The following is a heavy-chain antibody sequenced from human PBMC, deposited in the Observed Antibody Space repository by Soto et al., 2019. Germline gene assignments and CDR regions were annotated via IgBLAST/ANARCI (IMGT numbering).Heavy chain of an antibody. CDR3: ARGGYYHSNTDWFDP. J-gene: IGHJ5*02. Sequence: PSETLSLTCAVYGGSFSGYYWSWIRQPPGKGLEWIGEINHSGSTNYSPSLKSRVTISVDTSKNQFSLKLSSVTAADTAVYYCARGGYYHSNTDWFDPWGQGTLVTVSS. V-gene: IGHV4-34*01. D-gene: IGHD3-22*01. CDR1: GGSFSGYY. CDR2: INHSGST.